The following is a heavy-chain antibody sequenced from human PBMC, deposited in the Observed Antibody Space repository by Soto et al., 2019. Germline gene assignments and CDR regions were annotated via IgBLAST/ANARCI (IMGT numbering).Heavy chain of an antibody. CDR1: GGYFSGYY. CDR3: ARVTMVRGVIIRWFDP. J-gene: IGHJ5*02. CDR2: INHSGST. D-gene: IGHD3-10*01. V-gene: IGHV4-34*01. Sequence: SETLSLTCGVDGGYFSGYYWSWIRQQPGKGLEWIGEINHSGSTNYNPSLKSRVTISVDTSKNQFSLKLSSVTAADTAVYYCARVTMVRGVIIRWFDPWGQGTLVTVSS.